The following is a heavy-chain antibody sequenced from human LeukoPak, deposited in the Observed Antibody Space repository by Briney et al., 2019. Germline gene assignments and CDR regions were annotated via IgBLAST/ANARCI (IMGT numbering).Heavy chain of an antibody. V-gene: IGHV1-46*01. J-gene: IGHJ4*02. D-gene: IGHD5-24*01. Sequence: ASVKVSCKASGYTFTSYYMHWVRQAPGQGLEWMGLINPTGGSTGYAQKFQGRVTMTRDMSTSTDYMELSSLRSEDTAIYYCARVDGCRDGYNFDYWGQGTLVTVSS. CDR3: ARVDGCRDGYNFDY. CDR2: INPTGGST. CDR1: GYTFTSYY.